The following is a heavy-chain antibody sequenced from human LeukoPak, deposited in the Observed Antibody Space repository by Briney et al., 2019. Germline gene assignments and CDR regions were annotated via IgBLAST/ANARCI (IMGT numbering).Heavy chain of an antibody. D-gene: IGHD6-19*01. CDR3: AKSRGVAGFDY. Sequence: TGGTLRLSCAASGFTLSTFGVSWVRQVPGKGLEWVSAISGGGDSTYYADSVKGRFTISRDNSKNTLYLQMNSLRAEDTAVYYCAKSRGVAGFDYWGQGTLVTVSS. V-gene: IGHV3-23*01. CDR1: GFTLSTFG. J-gene: IGHJ4*02. CDR2: ISGGGDST.